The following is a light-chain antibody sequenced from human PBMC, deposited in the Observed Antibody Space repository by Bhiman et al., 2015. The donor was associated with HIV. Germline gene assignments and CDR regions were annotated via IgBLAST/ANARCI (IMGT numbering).Light chain of an antibody. CDR1: SSDIGFYDY. CDR3: SSYTSSTGA. V-gene: IGLV2-14*03. Sequence: QSALTQPASVSGSPGQSITISCTGTSSDIGFYDYVSWYQQHPGKAPKLIIYDVRKRPSGVSNRFSGSKSGNTASLTISGLQAEDEADYYCSSYTSSTGAFGGGTKLTVL. J-gene: IGLJ2*01. CDR2: DVR.